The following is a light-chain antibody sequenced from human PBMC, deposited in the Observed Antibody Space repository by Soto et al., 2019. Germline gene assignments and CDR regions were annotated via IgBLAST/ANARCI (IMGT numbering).Light chain of an antibody. V-gene: IGKV1-39*01. J-gene: IGKJ4*01. CDR3: QQSFSTHALT. CDR2: AAS. CDR1: QTISSW. Sequence: DIQMTQSPSTLSGSVGDGVTITCPSSQTISSWLAWYQQKPGKAPKLLIYAASSLQSGVPSRFSGSGSGTDLTLTISSLQPEDFAIYYCQQSFSTHALTFGGGTKVDIK.